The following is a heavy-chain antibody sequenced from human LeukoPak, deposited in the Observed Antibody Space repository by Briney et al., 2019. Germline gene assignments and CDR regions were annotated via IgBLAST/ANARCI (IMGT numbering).Heavy chain of an antibody. CDR3: ARERRPTYYDFWSGYYI. D-gene: IGHD3-3*01. CDR2: INHSGST. V-gene: IGHV4-34*01. CDR1: GGFFSGYY. J-gene: IGHJ4*02. Sequence: SETLSLTCAVYGGFFSGYYWSWIRQPPGKGLEWIGEINHSGSTNYNPSLKSRVTISVDTSKNQFSLKLSSVTAADTAVYYCARERRPTYYDFWSGYYIWGQGTLVTVSS.